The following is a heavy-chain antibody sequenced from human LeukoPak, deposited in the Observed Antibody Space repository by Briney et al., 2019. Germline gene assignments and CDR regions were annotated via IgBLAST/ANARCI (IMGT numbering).Heavy chain of an antibody. Sequence: SETLSLTCTVSGGSISSYYWSWIRQPPGKGLEWIGYIYYSGSTNYNPSLKSRVTISVDTSKNQFSLKLSSVTAADTAVYYCARGVTPHHFDYWGQGTLVTVSS. J-gene: IGHJ4*02. CDR3: ARGVTPHHFDY. D-gene: IGHD4-23*01. V-gene: IGHV4-59*01. CDR2: IYYSGST. CDR1: GGSISSYY.